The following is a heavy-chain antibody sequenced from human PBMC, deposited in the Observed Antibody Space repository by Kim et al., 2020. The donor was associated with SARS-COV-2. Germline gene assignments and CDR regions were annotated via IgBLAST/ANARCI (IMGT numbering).Heavy chain of an antibody. CDR3: ARMVRGVIPYYYYGMDV. Sequence: KVQGRVTMTTDTSTSTAYMELRSLRSDDTAVYYCARMVRGVIPYYYYGMDVWGQGTTVTVSS. D-gene: IGHD3-10*01. V-gene: IGHV1-18*01. J-gene: IGHJ6*02.